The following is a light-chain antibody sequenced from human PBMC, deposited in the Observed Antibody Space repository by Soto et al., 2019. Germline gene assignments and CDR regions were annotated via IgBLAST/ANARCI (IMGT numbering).Light chain of an antibody. J-gene: IGKJ1*01. CDR1: QSISNW. V-gene: IGKV1-5*03. CDR3: QQYDRASWT. Sequence: DIQMTQSPSTLSASVGDRVIITCRASQSISNWLAWYQQKPGKAPNLLIYRASTLKSGIPSRFSGSGPGTEFTLTISSLPPDDFASYYCQQYDRASWTFGPGTKVEIK. CDR2: RAS.